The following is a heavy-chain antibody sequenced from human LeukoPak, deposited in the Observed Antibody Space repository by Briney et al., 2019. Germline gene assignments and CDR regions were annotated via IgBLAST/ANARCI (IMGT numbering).Heavy chain of an antibody. CDR2: IIPIFGTA. Sequence: VASVKVSCKASGGTFSSYAISWVRQAPGQGLEWMGGIIPIFGTANYAQKFQGRVTITADESTSTAYMELSSLRSEDTAVYYCVGGAVYYFDCWGQGTLVTVSS. V-gene: IGHV1-69*13. CDR1: GGTFSSYA. J-gene: IGHJ4*02. CDR3: VGGAVYYFDC. D-gene: IGHD3-3*01.